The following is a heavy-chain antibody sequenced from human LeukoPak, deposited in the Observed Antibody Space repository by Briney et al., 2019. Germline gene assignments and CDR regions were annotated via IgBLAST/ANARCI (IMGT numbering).Heavy chain of an antibody. CDR3: ARYSSSSSEFDY. J-gene: IGHJ4*02. Sequence: PGRSLRLSCAASGFTFSSYGMHWVRQAPGKGLEWVAVISYDGSNKYYADSVKGRFTISRDNAKNSLYLQMNSLRAEDTAVYYCARYSSSSSEFDYWGQGTLVTVSS. D-gene: IGHD6-13*01. CDR1: GFTFSSYG. CDR2: ISYDGSNK. V-gene: IGHV3-30*03.